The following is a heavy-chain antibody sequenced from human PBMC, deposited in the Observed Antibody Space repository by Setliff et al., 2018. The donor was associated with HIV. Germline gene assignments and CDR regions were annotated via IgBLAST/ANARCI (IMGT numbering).Heavy chain of an antibody. D-gene: IGHD3-22*01. V-gene: IGHV4-59*01. Sequence: PSETLSLTCIVSGDSISNYYWNWIRQPPGKGPEWIGFIYDGGSTAYNPSLRSRVSISVDTSKNEFSLQLRSVTAADTAVYYCARATVDYYGSSTSSRWYNWFDPWGQGTLVTVSS. CDR2: IYDGGST. J-gene: IGHJ5*02. CDR3: ARATVDYYGSSTSSRWYNWFDP. CDR1: GDSISNYY.